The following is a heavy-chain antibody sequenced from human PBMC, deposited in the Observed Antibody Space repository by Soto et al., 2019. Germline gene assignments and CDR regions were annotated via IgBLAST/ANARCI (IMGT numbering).Heavy chain of an antibody. D-gene: IGHD3-22*01. CDR3: ARDYYDSSTGEGNWFDP. J-gene: IGHJ5*02. CDR1: GFTFSSYA. V-gene: IGHV3-30-3*01. Sequence: LSLTCAASGFTFSSYAMHWVRQAPGKGLEWVAVISYDGSNKYYADSVKGRFTISRDNSKNTLYLQMNSLRAEDTAVYYCARDYYDSSTGEGNWFDPWGQGTLVTVSS. CDR2: ISYDGSNK.